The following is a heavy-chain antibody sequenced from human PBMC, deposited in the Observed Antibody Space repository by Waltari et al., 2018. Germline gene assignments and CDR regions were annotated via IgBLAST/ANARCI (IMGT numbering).Heavy chain of an antibody. CDR2: ISYDGINS. V-gene: IGHV3-30-3*01. J-gene: IGHJ4*02. D-gene: IGHD3-22*01. Sequence: QVQLVESGGGEVQPGTSLRLSCAAPGFAFSDSDMNWVRQAPGKGLEWVTFISYDGINSFYADAVRGRFTVSRDNSKNTLYLQMNSLRVEDTAVYYCASPTQDYYDTSGYFADWGQGTLVTVSS. CDR1: GFAFSDSD. CDR3: ASPTQDYYDTSGYFAD.